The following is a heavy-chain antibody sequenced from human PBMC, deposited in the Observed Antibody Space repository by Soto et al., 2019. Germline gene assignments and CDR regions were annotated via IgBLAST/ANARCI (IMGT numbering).Heavy chain of an antibody. Sequence: QVQLVESGGGVVQPGRSLRLSCAASGFTFSTYGMHWVRHAPGKGLEWVSFISYDGNKSYYAGSVKGRFSISRDNSKNSLYLQMNNLRPDDAAVYFCAKSVLATVGTYFVHWGQGTVVTVSS. CDR3: AKSVLATVGTYFVH. CDR1: GFTFSTYG. CDR2: ISYDGNKS. D-gene: IGHD6-13*01. J-gene: IGHJ4*02. V-gene: IGHV3-30*18.